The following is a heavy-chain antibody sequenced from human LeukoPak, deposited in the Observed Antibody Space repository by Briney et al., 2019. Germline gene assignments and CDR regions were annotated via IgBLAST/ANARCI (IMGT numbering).Heavy chain of an antibody. CDR1: GGSISSRPYC. V-gene: IGHV4-39*01. CDR3: ATAGSSPGYYYYMDV. Sequence: SETLSLTCTVTGGSISSRPYCWGWIRQPPGKGLEWLGNFYYSGSTYYKPSLKSRVTISVDTSKNQFSLKLSSVTAADTAVYYCATAGSSPGYYYYMDVWGKGTTVTISS. CDR2: FYYSGST. J-gene: IGHJ6*03.